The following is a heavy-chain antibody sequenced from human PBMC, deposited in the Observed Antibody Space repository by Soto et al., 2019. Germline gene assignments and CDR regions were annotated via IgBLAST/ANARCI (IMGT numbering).Heavy chain of an antibody. CDR1: GYTFTSYA. V-gene: IGHV7-4-1*02. J-gene: IGHJ6*03. CDR3: ARRDSSLNYYMDV. CDR2: INTNTGNP. Sequence: ASVNVSCKASGYTFTSYAMNWVRQAPGQGLEWMGWINTNTGNPTYAQGFTGRFVFSLDNSVSTAYLQISSLKAEDTAVYYCARRDSSLNYYMDVWGKGTTVTVSS. D-gene: IGHD6-13*01.